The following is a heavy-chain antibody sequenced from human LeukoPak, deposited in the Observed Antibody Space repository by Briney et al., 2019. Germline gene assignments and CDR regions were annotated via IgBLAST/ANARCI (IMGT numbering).Heavy chain of an antibody. Sequence: GGSLRLSCAASGFTVSSNYMSWVRQAPGKGLEWVSVIYSGGSTYYADSVKGRFTISRDNSKNTLYLQMNSLRAEDTAVYYCARNYGFWSGYYRSGAFDIWGQGTMVTVSS. J-gene: IGHJ3*02. V-gene: IGHV3-53*01. CDR3: ARNYGFWSGYYRSGAFDI. D-gene: IGHD3-3*01. CDR2: IYSGGST. CDR1: GFTVSSNY.